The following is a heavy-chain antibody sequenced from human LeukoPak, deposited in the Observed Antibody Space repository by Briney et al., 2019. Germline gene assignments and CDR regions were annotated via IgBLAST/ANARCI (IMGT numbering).Heavy chain of an antibody. D-gene: IGHD4-17*01. CDR3: ARSAETTDQQYDFDP. Sequence: ASVKVSCKASGYTFTSYGISWVRQAPGQGLEWMGWISAYNGNTNYAQKLQGRVTMTTDTSTSTAYMELRSLRSDDTAVYYCARSAETTDQQYDFDPWGQGTLVTVSS. J-gene: IGHJ5*02. V-gene: IGHV1-18*01. CDR2: ISAYNGNT. CDR1: GYTFTSYG.